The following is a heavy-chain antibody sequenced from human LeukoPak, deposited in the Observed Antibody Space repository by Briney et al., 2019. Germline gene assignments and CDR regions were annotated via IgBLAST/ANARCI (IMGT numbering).Heavy chain of an antibody. CDR1: GGTFSSYA. CDR3: AGAVDYSNSFDY. J-gene: IGHJ4*02. D-gene: IGHD4-11*01. CDR2: IIPIFGTA. Sequence: VASVKVSCKASGGTFSSYAISWVRQAPGQGLEWMGGIIPIFGTANYAQKFQGRVTITADESTSTAYMELSSLRSEDTAVYYCAGAVDYSNSFDYWGQGTLVTVSS. V-gene: IGHV1-69*13.